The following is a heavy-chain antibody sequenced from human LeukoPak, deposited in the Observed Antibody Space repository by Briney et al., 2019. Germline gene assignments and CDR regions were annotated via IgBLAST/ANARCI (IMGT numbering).Heavy chain of an antibody. CDR2: IIAYNGNT. Sequence: ASVKVSCKASGYTFTSYGISWVRQAPGQGLEWMGWIIAYNGNTNYAQKLQGRVTMTTDTSTSTAYMELRSLRSDDTAVYYCARPYYYDSSGYLRYWGQGTLVTVSS. J-gene: IGHJ4*02. D-gene: IGHD3-22*01. CDR3: ARPYYYDSSGYLRY. CDR1: GYTFTSYG. V-gene: IGHV1-18*01.